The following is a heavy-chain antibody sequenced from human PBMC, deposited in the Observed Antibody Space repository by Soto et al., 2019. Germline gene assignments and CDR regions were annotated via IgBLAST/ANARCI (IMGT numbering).Heavy chain of an antibody. CDR3: ASGEIDYCTNGVCYSPVDY. CDR2: ISSSSSYI. V-gene: IGHV3-21*01. CDR1: GFTFSSYS. Sequence: EVQLVESGGGLVKPGGSLRLSCAASGFTFSSYSMNWVRQAPGKGLEWVSSISSSSSYIYYADSVKGQFTISRDNAKNSLYLQMNSLRAEDTAVYYCASGEIDYCTNGVCYSPVDYWGQGTLVTVSS. D-gene: IGHD2-8*01. J-gene: IGHJ4*02.